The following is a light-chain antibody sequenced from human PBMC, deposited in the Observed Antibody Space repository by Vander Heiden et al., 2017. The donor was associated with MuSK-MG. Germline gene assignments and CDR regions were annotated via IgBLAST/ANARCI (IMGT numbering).Light chain of an antibody. Sequence: DIQTTQPPSSVSASVGDRATMTCRVSQGIASFLAWHQQKPGEAPKLLIYAASSLQSGVPSRFSGSASGTLFTLTISMLPPEDLATYYCQQAKDFPRTFGQGTKLEIK. CDR1: QGIASF. V-gene: IGKV1-12*01. CDR3: QQAKDFPRT. J-gene: IGKJ1*01. CDR2: AAS.